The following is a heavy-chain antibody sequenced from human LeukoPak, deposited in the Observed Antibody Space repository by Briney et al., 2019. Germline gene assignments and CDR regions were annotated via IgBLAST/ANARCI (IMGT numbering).Heavy chain of an antibody. V-gene: IGHV3-33*01. CDR2: IHYDGSNK. CDR3: ATHGGSWGPGYLDL. J-gene: IGHJ2*01. CDR1: GLSFSSTG. Sequence: GTSLRLSCAGSGLSFSSTGMHWVRQVPGKGLERVAVIHYDGSNKYNSDSARGRFTISKDNSKNMLDLQMNSLIAEDTGVYYCATHGGSWGPGYLDLWGRGTLVTVSS. D-gene: IGHD3-16*01.